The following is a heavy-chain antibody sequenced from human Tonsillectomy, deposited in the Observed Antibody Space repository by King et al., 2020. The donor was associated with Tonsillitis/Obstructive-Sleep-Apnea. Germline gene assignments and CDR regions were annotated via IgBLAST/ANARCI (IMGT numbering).Heavy chain of an antibody. D-gene: IGHD2-15*01. Sequence: VQLVESGGGVVQPGRSLRLSCAASGFTFSSYAMHWVRQAPGKGLEWVAVISYDGSNKYYADSVKGRFTISRDNSKNTRYLKSNSLRAEDTAVYYCARSTRYCSGGSCYPQNYYYYYYMDVWGKGTTVTVSS. CDR1: GFTFSSYA. J-gene: IGHJ6*03. V-gene: IGHV3-30*01. CDR2: ISYDGSNK. CDR3: ARSTRYCSGGSCYPQNYYYYYYMDV.